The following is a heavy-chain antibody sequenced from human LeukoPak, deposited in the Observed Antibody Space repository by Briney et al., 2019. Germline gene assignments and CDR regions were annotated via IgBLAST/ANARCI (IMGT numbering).Heavy chain of an antibody. V-gene: IGHV3-21*04. J-gene: IGHJ4*02. D-gene: IGHD3-16*02. CDR3: ARGEPGGGFYDYVWGSYRYTGDY. Sequence: GGSPRLSCAASGFTFSSYSMNWVRQAPGKGLEWVSSISSSSSYIYYADSVKGRFTISRDNAKNSLYLQMNSLRAEDTAVYYCARGEPGGGFYDYVWGSYRYTGDYWGQGTLVTVSS. CDR1: GFTFSSYS. CDR2: ISSSSSYI.